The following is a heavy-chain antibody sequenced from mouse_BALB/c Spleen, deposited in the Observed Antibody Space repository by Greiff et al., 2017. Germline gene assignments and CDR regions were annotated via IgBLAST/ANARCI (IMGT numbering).Heavy chain of an antibody. CDR3: ARLGY. CDR2: ISSGSSTI. CDR1: GFTFSSFG. V-gene: IGHV5-17*02. J-gene: IGHJ4*01. Sequence: DVQLVESGGGLVQPGGSRKLSCAASGFTFSSFGMHWVRQAPEKGLEWVAYISSGSSTIYYADTVKGRFTISRDNPKKTLFLQMTSLRSEDTAMYYCARLGYWGQGTSVTVSS.